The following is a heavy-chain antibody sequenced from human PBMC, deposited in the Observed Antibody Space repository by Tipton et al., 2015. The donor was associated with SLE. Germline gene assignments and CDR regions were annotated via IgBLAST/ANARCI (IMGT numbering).Heavy chain of an antibody. CDR3: ASDGVWNPI. Sequence: TLSLTCTVSGGSISGYYWSWIRQPAGKGLEWIGYIYTSGSTNYNPSLKSRVTISVDTSKNQFSLKLSSVTAADTAVYYCASDGVWNPIWGQGTMVTVSS. J-gene: IGHJ3*02. CDR1: GGSISGYY. CDR2: IYTSGST. V-gene: IGHV4-4*09. D-gene: IGHD1-1*01.